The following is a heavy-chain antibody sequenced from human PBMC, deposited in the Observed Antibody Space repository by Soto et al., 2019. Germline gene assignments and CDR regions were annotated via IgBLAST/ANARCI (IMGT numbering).Heavy chain of an antibody. J-gene: IGHJ4*02. CDR1: GGTFSSYA. D-gene: IGHD6-13*01. Sequence: SVKVSCKASGGTFSSYAISWVRQAPGQGLEWMGGIIPIFGTANYAQKFQGRVTITADESTSTAYMELSSLRSEDTAVYYCAICPNPDPYSSSWTGPLDYWGQGTLVTAPQ. CDR2: IIPIFGTA. V-gene: IGHV1-69*13. CDR3: AICPNPDPYSSSWTGPLDY.